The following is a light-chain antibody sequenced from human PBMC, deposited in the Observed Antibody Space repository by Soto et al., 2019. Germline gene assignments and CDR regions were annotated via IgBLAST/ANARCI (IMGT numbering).Light chain of an antibody. CDR1: QSLNSW. V-gene: IGKV1-5*01. J-gene: IGKJ1*01. CDR2: AAS. Sequence: DIQMTQSPSTLSASVGDRVSITCRASQSLNSWLAWYQQKPGKAPKLLIYAASSLQSGVPSRFSGSGSGTDFTLTISSLQPEDFATYYCQQYKSFWTFGQGTKVDIK. CDR3: QQYKSFWT.